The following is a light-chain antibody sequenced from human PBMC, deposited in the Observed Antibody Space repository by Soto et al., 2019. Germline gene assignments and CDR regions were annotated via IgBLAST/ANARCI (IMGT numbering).Light chain of an antibody. V-gene: IGKV1-39*01. J-gene: IGKJ2*01. CDR3: QQSHSIPYT. Sequence: DIQMTQSPSSLSASVGDRVTITCRASQTISSYLNWYQQNPGKAPKLLIYAASILQNGVPSRFSGGGSGTDFNLTISSLQPEDFASYYCQQSHSIPYTFGQGTKLEIK. CDR2: AAS. CDR1: QTISSY.